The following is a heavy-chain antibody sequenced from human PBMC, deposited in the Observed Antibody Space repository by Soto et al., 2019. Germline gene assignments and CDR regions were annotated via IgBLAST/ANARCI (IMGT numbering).Heavy chain of an antibody. J-gene: IGHJ3*02. CDR2: IYYSGST. V-gene: IGHV4-31*03. D-gene: IGHD3-3*01. Sequence: SETLSLTCTVSGGSISSGGYYWSWIRQHPGKGLEWIGYIYYSGSTYYNPSLKSRVTISVDTSKNQFSLKLSSVTAADTAVYYFARGSIRIFGVVIPDAFDIWGKGTMVTVSS. CDR1: GGSISSGGYY. CDR3: ARGSIRIFGVVIPDAFDI.